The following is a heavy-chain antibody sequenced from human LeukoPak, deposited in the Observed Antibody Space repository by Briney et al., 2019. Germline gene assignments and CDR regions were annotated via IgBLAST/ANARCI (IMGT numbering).Heavy chain of an antibody. Sequence: PGGSLRLSCAASGFTFSSYAMHWVRQAPGKGLEWVAVISYDGSNKYYADSEKGRFTISRDNSKNTLYLQMNSLRAEDTAAYYCARSIVGANIDYWGQGTLVTVSS. CDR2: ISYDGSNK. CDR3: ARSIVGANIDY. D-gene: IGHD1-26*01. V-gene: IGHV3-30*04. J-gene: IGHJ4*02. CDR1: GFTFSSYA.